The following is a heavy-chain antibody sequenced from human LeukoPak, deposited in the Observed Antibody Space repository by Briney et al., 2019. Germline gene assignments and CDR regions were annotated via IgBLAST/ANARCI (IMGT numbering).Heavy chain of an antibody. CDR1: GGSISSYY. J-gene: IGHJ3*02. Sequence: SETLSLTCTVSGGSISSYYWSWIRQPPGKGLEWIGYIYYSGSTNYNPSLKSRVTISVDTPKNQFSLKLSSVTAADTAVYYCARSPVDTAMVTGKPPDIWGQGTMVTVSS. CDR2: IYYSGST. D-gene: IGHD5-18*01. V-gene: IGHV4-59*01. CDR3: ARSPVDTAMVTGKPPDI.